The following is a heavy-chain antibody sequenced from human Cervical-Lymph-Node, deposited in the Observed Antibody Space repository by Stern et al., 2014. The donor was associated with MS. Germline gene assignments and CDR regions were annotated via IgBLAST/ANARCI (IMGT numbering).Heavy chain of an antibody. D-gene: IGHD3-16*01. CDR3: PRPRVGGGHYLDY. J-gene: IGHJ4*02. Sequence: QVTLKESGPAVEKPTQTLTLTCTFSGFSFTTSGIGVSWNRQPPGQDLEWIILTDWNDEKYYSTSLKTRLTITKDTSKNQVVLTMTNMNPVDTATYYCPRPRVGGGHYLDYWGQGTLVTVSS. CDR2: TDWNDEK. V-gene: IGHV2-70*10. CDR1: GFSFTTSGIG.